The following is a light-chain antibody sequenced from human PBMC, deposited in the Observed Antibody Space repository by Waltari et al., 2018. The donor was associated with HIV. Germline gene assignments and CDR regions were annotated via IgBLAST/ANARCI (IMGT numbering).Light chain of an antibody. CDR3: CAYASTNSPYYI. CDR2: KSF. J-gene: IGLJ1*01. Sequence: QSALTQPASVSGSPGQSITISCTGTNSAVGASDFVFWYQQHPGKAPKLLIYKSFHRASGISDRFSASRSGNTASLTISGLQPEDEADYYCCAYASTNSPYYIFGGGTTVT. CDR1: NSAVGASDF. V-gene: IGLV2-14*01.